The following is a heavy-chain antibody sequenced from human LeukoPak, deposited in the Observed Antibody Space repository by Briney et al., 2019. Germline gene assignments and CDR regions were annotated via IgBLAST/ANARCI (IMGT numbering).Heavy chain of an antibody. D-gene: IGHD5-24*01. CDR1: GGTFSSYA. CDR2: IIPIFGTA. J-gene: IGHJ5*02. V-gene: IGHV1-69*13. Sequence: SVKVSCKASGGTFSSYAISWVRQAPGQGLEWMGGIIPIFGTANYAQKFQGRVTITADESTSTAYMELSSLRSEDTAVYYRARDNSVRDEAWWFNPWGQGTLVTVSS. CDR3: ARDNSVRDEAWWFNP.